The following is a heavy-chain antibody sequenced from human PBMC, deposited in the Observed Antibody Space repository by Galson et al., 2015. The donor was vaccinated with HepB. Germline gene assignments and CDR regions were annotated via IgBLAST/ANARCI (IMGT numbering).Heavy chain of an antibody. Sequence: SVKVSCKASGYTFTGYYLHWVRQAPGQGLEWMGWINPNSGGTNYAQKFQGRVTMTRDTSISTAYMELSRLRSDDTATYYCAHRHYGSGSYDYWGQGTLVTVSS. CDR1: GYTFTGYY. CDR3: AHRHYGSGSYDY. CDR2: INPNSGGT. D-gene: IGHD3-10*01. J-gene: IGHJ4*02. V-gene: IGHV1-2*02.